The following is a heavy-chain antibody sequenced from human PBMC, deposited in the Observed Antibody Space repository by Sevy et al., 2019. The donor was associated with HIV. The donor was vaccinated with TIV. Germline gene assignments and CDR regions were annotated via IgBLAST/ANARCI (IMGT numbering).Heavy chain of an antibody. CDR1: GYSFTSYW. D-gene: IGHD2-15*01. CDR3: ARQRVVAATIYYFDY. J-gene: IGHJ4*02. Sequence: GESLKISCKGSGYSFTSYWIGWVRQMPGKGLEWMGFIYPGDSDTRYSPSFQGQVTISADKSFSTAYLQWSSLKASDTAMYYCARQRVVAATIYYFDYWGQGTLVTVSS. CDR2: IYPGDSDT. V-gene: IGHV5-51*01.